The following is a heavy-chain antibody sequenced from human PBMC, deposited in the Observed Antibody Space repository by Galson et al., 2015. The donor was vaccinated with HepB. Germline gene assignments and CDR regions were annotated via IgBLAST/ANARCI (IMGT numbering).Heavy chain of an antibody. CDR3: ARGPLAAAAYNWFDP. V-gene: IGHV1-3*01. D-gene: IGHD6-25*01. Sequence: SCKASGYTFTSYAMHWVRQAPGQRLEWMGWINAGNGNTKYSQKFQGRVTITRDTSASTAYMELSSLRSEDTAVYYCARGPLAAAAYNWFDPWGQGTLVTVSS. J-gene: IGHJ5*02. CDR2: INAGNGNT. CDR1: GYTFTSYA.